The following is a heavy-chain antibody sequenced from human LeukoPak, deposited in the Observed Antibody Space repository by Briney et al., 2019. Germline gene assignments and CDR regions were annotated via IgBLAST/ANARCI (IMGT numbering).Heavy chain of an antibody. CDR2: INYSGIT. V-gene: IGHV4-39*01. J-gene: IGHJ4*02. Sequence: ASETLSLTCTVSGDSISSSRCYWGWVRQPPGKGLEWIGNINYSGITQYNPSVKSRVTLSVDTSKNQFSLKLSSVTAADTAVYYCARLSHYSDSSGYYLGSYYFDYWGQGTLVTVSS. CDR3: ARLSHYSDSSGYYLGSYYFDY. CDR1: GDSISSSRCY. D-gene: IGHD3-22*01.